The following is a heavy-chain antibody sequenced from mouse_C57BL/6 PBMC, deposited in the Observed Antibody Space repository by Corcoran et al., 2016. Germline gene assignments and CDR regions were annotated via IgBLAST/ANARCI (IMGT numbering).Heavy chain of an antibody. CDR1: GYTFTTYG. V-gene: IGHV9-3*01. J-gene: IGHJ1*03. Sequence: QIQLVQSGPELKKPGETVKISCKASGYTFTTYGMSWVRQAPGKGLKWMAWINTYSGVPTYADDFKGRFAFSLETSASTAYLQINNLKNEDTATDFWARDSNWYYDVWGTGTTVTVSA. CDR2: INTYSGVP. CDR3: ARDSNWYYDV. D-gene: IGHD2-5*01.